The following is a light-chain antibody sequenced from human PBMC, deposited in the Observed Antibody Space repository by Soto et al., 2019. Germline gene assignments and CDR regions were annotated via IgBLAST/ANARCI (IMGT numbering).Light chain of an antibody. V-gene: IGKV3-11*01. CDR3: QQYYSSPYT. Sequence: EIVLTQSPATLSLSPGERATLSCRASQSVSSYLAWYQQKPGQAPRLLIYDASNRATGIPARFSGSGSGTDFTLTISSLVPEDFAVYYCQQYYSSPYTFGQGTKLEIK. CDR2: DAS. CDR1: QSVSSY. J-gene: IGKJ2*01.